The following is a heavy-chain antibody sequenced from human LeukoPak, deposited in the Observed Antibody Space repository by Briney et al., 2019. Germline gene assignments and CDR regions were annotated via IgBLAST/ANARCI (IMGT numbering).Heavy chain of an antibody. V-gene: IGHV4-30-4*01. Sequence: PSETLSLTCTVSGGSISSGDYYRSWIRQPPGKGLEWIGYIYYSGSTYYNPSLKSRVTISVDTSKNQFSLKLSSVTAADTAVYYCARVPIIRVWRPMDVWGQGTTVTVSS. CDR1: GGSISSGDYY. CDR2: IYYSGST. CDR3: ARVPIIRVWRPMDV. D-gene: IGHD5-18*01. J-gene: IGHJ6*02.